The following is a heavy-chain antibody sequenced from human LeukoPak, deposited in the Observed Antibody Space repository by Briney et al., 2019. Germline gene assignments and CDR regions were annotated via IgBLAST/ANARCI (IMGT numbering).Heavy chain of an antibody. CDR2: VIPIFGTP. D-gene: IGHD2-2*01. J-gene: IGHJ4*02. CDR1: GGTFSSYA. V-gene: IGHV1-69*13. Sequence: ASVKVSCKASGGTFSSYAISWVRQAPGQGLEWMGGVIPIFGTPNYAQKFQGRVTITADESTRTAYMELSSLRSEDTAVYYCARAGQSLGYCSTTSCYYNYWGQGTLVTVSS. CDR3: ARAGQSLGYCSTTSCYYNY.